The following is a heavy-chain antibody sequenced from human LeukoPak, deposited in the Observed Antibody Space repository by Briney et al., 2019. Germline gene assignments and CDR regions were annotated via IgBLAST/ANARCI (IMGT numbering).Heavy chain of an antibody. D-gene: IGHD6-25*01. J-gene: IGHJ4*02. V-gene: IGHV3-7*01. Sequence: GGSLRLSCPASGFTFSNSWMAWVRQAPGKGLERVANIKPDGSERYYVDSVKGRFTIAKDNAKNSLYLQMNSLRVEDTAIYYCARSAAGLDYWGQGTLVTVSS. CDR2: IKPDGSER. CDR1: GFTFSNSW. CDR3: ARSAAGLDY.